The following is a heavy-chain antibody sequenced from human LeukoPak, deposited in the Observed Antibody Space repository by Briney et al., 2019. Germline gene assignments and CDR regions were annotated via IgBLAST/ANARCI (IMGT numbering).Heavy chain of an antibody. Sequence: SETQSLTCTVSGGSISSYYWSWIRQPPGKGLEWIGYIYYSGSTNYNPSLKSRVTISVDTSKNQFSLKLSSVTAADTAVYYCARVSPSSTRPLRAPDYWGQGTLVTVSS. CDR2: IYYSGST. CDR1: GGSISSYY. D-gene: IGHD2-2*01. V-gene: IGHV4-59*01. CDR3: ARVSPSSTRPLRAPDY. J-gene: IGHJ4*02.